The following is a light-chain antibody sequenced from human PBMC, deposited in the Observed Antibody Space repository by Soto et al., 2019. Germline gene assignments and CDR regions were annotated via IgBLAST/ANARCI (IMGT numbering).Light chain of an antibody. CDR1: SSNIGSNP. V-gene: IGLV1-44*01. CDR2: SNN. J-gene: IGLJ1*01. CDR3: AAWDDSLNGYV. Sequence: QSVLTQPPSASGTPGQRVTTSCSGSSSNIGSNPVNWYQHLPGTAPKLLIYSNNQRPSGVPDRFSDSKSGTSASLDISGLQSEDEADYYCAAWDDSLNGYVFGTGTKVTVL.